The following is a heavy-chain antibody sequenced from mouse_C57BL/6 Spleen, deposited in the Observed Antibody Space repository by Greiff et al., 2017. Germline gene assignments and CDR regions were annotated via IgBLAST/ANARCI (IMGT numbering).Heavy chain of an antibody. D-gene: IGHD3-1*01. CDR1: GFTFSSYA. CDR3: AREGAY. V-gene: IGHV5-4*01. J-gene: IGHJ2*01. CDR2: ISDGGSYT. Sequence: EVKLMESGGGLVKPGGSLKLSCAASGFTFSSYAMSWVRQTPEKRLEWVATISDGGSYTYYPDNVKGRFTISRDNAKNNLYLQMSHLKSEDTAMYYCAREGAYWGQGTTLTVSA.